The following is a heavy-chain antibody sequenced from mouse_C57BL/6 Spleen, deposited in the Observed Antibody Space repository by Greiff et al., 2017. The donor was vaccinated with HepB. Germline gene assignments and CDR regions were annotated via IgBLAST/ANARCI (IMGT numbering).Heavy chain of an antibody. D-gene: IGHD1-1*01. CDR2: ISYDGSN. CDR3: ARKTFYYGSYYFDY. J-gene: IGHJ2*01. Sequence: VQLQQSGPGLVKPSQSLSLTCSVTGYSITSGYYWNWIRQFPGNKLEWMGYISYDGSNNYNPSLKNRISITRDTSKNQFFLKLNSVTTEDTATYYCARKTFYYGSYYFDYWGQGTTLTVSS. V-gene: IGHV3-6*01. CDR1: GYSITSGYY.